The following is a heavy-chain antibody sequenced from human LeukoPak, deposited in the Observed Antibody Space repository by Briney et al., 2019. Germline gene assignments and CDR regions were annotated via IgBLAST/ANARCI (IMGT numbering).Heavy chain of an antibody. CDR1: GGSISSYY. Sequence: SETLSLTCTVSGGSISSYYWSCIRQPPGKGLEWIGYIYYSGSTDYNPSLKSRVTISVDTSKNQFSLKLSSVTAADTAVYYCAGEGVTKYYFDYWGQGTLVTVSS. D-gene: IGHD4-11*01. V-gene: IGHV4-59*01. CDR3: AGEGVTKYYFDY. CDR2: IYYSGST. J-gene: IGHJ4*02.